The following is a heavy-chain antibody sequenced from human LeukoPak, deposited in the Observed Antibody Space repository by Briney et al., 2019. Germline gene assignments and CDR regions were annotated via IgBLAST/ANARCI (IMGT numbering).Heavy chain of an antibody. CDR1: GGSISSGGYS. CDR3: ARDVDLNWFDP. Sequence: PSETLSLTCAVSGGSISSGGYSWSWIRQPPGKGLEWIGEINHSGSTNYNPSLKSRVTISVDTSKNQFSLKLSSVTAADTAVYYCARDVDLNWFDPWGQGTLVTVSS. CDR2: INHSGST. V-gene: IGHV4-30-2*01. D-gene: IGHD3/OR15-3a*01. J-gene: IGHJ5*02.